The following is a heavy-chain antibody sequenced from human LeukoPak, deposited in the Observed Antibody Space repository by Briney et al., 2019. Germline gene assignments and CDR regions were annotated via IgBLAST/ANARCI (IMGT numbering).Heavy chain of an antibody. CDR1: GFTFSSYA. CDR2: ISGSGGST. D-gene: IGHD1-26*01. CDR3: AKVYSGSYTTYYFDY. V-gene: IGHV3-23*01. Sequence: PGGSLRLSCAASGFTFSSYAMSWVRQAPGKGLEWVSAISGSGGSTYYADSVKGRFTISRDNSKNTLYLQMNSLRAEDTAVYYCAKVYSGSYTTYYFDYWGQGTLATVSS. J-gene: IGHJ4*02.